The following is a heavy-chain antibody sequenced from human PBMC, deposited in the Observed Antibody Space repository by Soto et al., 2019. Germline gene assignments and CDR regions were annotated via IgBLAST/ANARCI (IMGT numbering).Heavy chain of an antibody. CDR1: GGTFSSYA. J-gene: IGHJ6*02. CDR2: IIPIFGTA. V-gene: IGHV1-69*06. D-gene: IGHD2-8*01. Sequence: SVKVSCKASGGTFSSYAISWVRQAPGQGLEWMGGIIPIFGTANYAQKFQGRVTITADKSTSTAYMELSSLRSEDTAVYYCAAGYCTNGVCYPSYYYYYGMDVWGQGTTVTVSS. CDR3: AAGYCTNGVCYPSYYYYYGMDV.